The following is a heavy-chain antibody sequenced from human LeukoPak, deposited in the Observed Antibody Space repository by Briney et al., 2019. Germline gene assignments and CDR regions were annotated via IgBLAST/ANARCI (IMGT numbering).Heavy chain of an antibody. CDR2: INHSGST. V-gene: IGHV4-34*01. Sequence: SETLSLTCAVYGGSFSGYYWSWIRQPPEKGLEWIGEINHSGSTNYNPSLKSRVTISVDTSKNQFSLKLSSVTAADTAVYYCARGLYDAFDIWGQGTMVTVSS. J-gene: IGHJ3*02. CDR3: ARGLYDAFDI. CDR1: GGSFSGYY.